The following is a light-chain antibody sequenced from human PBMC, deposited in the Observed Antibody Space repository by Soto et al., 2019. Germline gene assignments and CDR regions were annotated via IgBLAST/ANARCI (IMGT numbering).Light chain of an antibody. J-gene: IGKJ5*01. CDR3: QQCGSSST. CDR1: QSVSSY. Sequence: EIVLTQSPATLSSSPGERATLSCRPSQSVSSYLARYQQKPGQPPTLLIYGATNRATGIPDRFSGSGSGTDFTLTISRLEPEDFAVYYCQQCGSSSTFGQGTRLEIK. V-gene: IGKV3-11*01. CDR2: GAT.